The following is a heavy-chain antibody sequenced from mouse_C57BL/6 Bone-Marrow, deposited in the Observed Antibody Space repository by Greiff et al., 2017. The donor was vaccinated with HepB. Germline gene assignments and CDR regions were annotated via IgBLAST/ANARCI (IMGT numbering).Heavy chain of an antibody. CDR3: ARYPDDYGYAMDY. D-gene: IGHD2-4*01. J-gene: IGHJ4*01. CDR1: GYAFTNYL. Sequence: QVQLQQSGAELVRPGTSVKVSCKASGYAFTNYLIEWVKQRPGQGLEWIGVINPGSGGTNYNEKFKGKATLTADKSSSTAYMQLSSLTSEDSAVYFCARYPDDYGYAMDYWGQGTSVTVSS. CDR2: INPGSGGT. V-gene: IGHV1-54*01.